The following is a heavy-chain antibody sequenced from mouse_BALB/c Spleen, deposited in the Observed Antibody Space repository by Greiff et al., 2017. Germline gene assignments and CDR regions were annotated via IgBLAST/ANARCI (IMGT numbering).Heavy chain of an antibody. V-gene: IGHV2-6-7*01. CDR3: ARDGLVPFYYAMDY. Sequence: QVQLKQSGPGLVAPSQSLSITCTVSGFSLTGYGVNWVRQPPGKGLEWLGMIWGDGSTDYNSALKSRLSISKDNSKSQVFLKMNSLQTDDTARYYCARDGLVPFYYAMDYWGQGTSVTVSS. CDR1: GFSLTGYG. CDR2: IWGDGST. D-gene: IGHD5-1*01. J-gene: IGHJ4*01.